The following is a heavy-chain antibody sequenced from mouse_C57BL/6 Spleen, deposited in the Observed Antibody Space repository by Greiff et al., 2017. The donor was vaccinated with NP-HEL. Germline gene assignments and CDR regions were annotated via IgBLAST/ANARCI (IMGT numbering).Heavy chain of an antibody. Sequence: EVQVVESGGGLVKPGGSLKLSCAASGFTFSSYAMSWVRQTPEKRLEWVATISDGGSYTYYPDNVKGRFTISRDNAKNNLYLQMSHLKSEDTAMYYCAREGTFFDYWGQGTTLTVSS. CDR1: GFTFSSYA. V-gene: IGHV5-4*01. J-gene: IGHJ2*01. D-gene: IGHD3-3*01. CDR3: AREGTFFDY. CDR2: ISDGGSYT.